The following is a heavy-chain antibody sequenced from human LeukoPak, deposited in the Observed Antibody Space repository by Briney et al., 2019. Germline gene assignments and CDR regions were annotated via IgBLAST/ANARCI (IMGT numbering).Heavy chain of an antibody. V-gene: IGHV3-11*04. Sequence: PGGSLRLSCAASGFIFSSYAMSWIRQAPGQGPEGISYIGLSGSPLDYADSVRGRFTISRDNAKNSLYLEMTSLRAEDTAVYYCARKDFSSGSFSYWGEGTLVTVSS. D-gene: IGHD3-22*01. CDR1: GFIFSSYA. CDR3: ARKDFSSGSFSY. CDR2: IGLSGSPL. J-gene: IGHJ4*02.